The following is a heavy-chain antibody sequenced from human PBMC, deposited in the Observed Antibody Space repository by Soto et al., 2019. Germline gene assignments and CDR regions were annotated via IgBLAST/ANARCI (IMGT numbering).Heavy chain of an antibody. D-gene: IGHD5-18*01. CDR2: IIPMFGTA. CDR3: ASGIQLWLRRINNGYSG. V-gene: IGHV1-69*12. J-gene: IGHJ4*02. Sequence: QVQVVQSGAEVKKPESSVKVSCKAPGGTFSTYAIRWVRQAPGQGLEWMGGIIPMFGTANYAQRFQDRVTVTADESTNTVYMELSSLRSEDTAVYFCASGIQLWLRRINNGYSGWGQGTLVTVSS. CDR1: GGTFSTYA.